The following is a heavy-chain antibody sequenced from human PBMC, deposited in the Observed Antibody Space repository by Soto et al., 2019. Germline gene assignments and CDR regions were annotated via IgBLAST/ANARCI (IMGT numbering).Heavy chain of an antibody. Sequence: SETLSLTCTVSGGPISSGGYYWSWIRQHPGKGLEWIGYIYYSGSTYYNPSLKSRVTISVDTSKNQFSLKLSSVTAADTAVYYCARDYDSSGSSGGYFDYWGQGTLVTVSS. V-gene: IGHV4-31*03. CDR3: ARDYDSSGSSGGYFDY. D-gene: IGHD3-22*01. J-gene: IGHJ4*02. CDR2: IYYSGST. CDR1: GGPISSGGYY.